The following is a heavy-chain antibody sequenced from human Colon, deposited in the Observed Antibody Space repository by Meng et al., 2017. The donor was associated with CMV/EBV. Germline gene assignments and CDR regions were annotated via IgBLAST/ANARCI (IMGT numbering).Heavy chain of an antibody. CDR2: IKSQTDGGTT. CDR1: GFTFSNAW. Sequence: GESLKISCAASGFTFSNAWMSWVRQAPGKGLEWVGRIKSQTDGGTTDYAAPVKGRFTISRDDSHNTLYLQMNSLKTEDTAVYYCTTVQRKYCSSTSCYGGDYWGQGTLVSVSS. CDR3: TTVQRKYCSSTSCYGGDY. V-gene: IGHV3-15*01. D-gene: IGHD2-2*01. J-gene: IGHJ4*02.